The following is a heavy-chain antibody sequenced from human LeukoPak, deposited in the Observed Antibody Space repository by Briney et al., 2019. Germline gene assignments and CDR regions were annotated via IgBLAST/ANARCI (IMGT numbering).Heavy chain of an antibody. CDR3: AKESGYDVDLEY. J-gene: IGHJ4*02. CDR1: GFTFSTYW. Sequence: PGGSLRLSCAGSGFTFSTYWMHWVRHAPGGGLVWVPGINTDGSTTSYADSVKGRFTISRDNAKNTLYLQMSGLRAEDTAVYYCAKESGYDVDLEYWGQGALVTVSS. V-gene: IGHV3-74*01. CDR2: INTDGSTT. D-gene: IGHD5-12*01.